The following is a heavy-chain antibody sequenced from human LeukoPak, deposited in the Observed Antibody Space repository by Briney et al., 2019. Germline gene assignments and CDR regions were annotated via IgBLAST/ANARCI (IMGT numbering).Heavy chain of an antibody. D-gene: IGHD2-2*01. CDR1: GGTFSSYA. CDR3: ARDLNPYCSSTSCRDEGFDY. J-gene: IGHJ4*02. Sequence: ASVKVSCKASGGTFSSYAISWVRQAPGQGLGWMGGIIPIFGTANYAQKFQGRVTITADESTSTAYMELSSLGSEDTAVYYCARDLNPYCSSTSCRDEGFDYWGQGTLVTVSS. V-gene: IGHV1-69*13. CDR2: IIPIFGTA.